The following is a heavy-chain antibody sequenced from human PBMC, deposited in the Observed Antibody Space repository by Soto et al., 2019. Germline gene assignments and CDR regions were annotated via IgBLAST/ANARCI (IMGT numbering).Heavy chain of an antibody. CDR3: PSDNKGLADY. CDR2: INVGNGNT. CDR1: GYTSTNYA. V-gene: IGHV1-3*01. Sequence: ASVKVSCKASGYTSTNYAVHWVRQAPGQGLQWNGWINVGNGNTKSSQKFQGRVAFSRDTSASTAYMEVSSLTSEGTAVYYCPSDNKGLADYWGQGTLVTVSS. J-gene: IGHJ4*02.